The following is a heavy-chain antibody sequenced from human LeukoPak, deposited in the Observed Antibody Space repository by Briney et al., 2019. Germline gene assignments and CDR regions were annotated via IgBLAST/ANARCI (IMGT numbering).Heavy chain of an antibody. D-gene: IGHD6-13*01. V-gene: IGHV4-31*03. CDR1: GGSISSGGYY. CDR2: IYYSGST. Sequence: SETLSLTRTVSGGSISSGGYYWSWIRQHPGKGLEWIGYIYYSGSTYYNPSLKSRVTISVDTSKNQFSLKLSSVTAADTAVYYCARANSSSWYVYWGQGTLVTVSS. CDR3: ARANSSSWYVY. J-gene: IGHJ4*02.